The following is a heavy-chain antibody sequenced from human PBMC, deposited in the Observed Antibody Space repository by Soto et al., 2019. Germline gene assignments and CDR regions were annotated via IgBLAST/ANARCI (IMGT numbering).Heavy chain of an antibody. CDR1: GGSISSYY. CDR3: AREKNYYGSGRFHAPLYYYYYMDV. CDR2: IYYSGST. V-gene: IGHV4-59*01. D-gene: IGHD3-10*01. J-gene: IGHJ6*03. Sequence: PSETLSLTCTVSGGSISSYYWSWIRQPTGKGLEWIGYIYYSGSTNYNPSLKSRVTISVDTSKNQFSLKLSSVTAADTAVYYCAREKNYYGSGRFHAPLYYYYYMDVWGKGTTVTVSS.